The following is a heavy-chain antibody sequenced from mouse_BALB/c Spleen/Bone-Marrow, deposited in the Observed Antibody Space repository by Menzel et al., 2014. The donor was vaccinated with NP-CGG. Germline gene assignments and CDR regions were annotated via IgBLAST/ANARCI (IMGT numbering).Heavy chain of an antibody. V-gene: IGHV1-15*01. CDR1: GYTFTDYE. D-gene: IGHD1-1*01. J-gene: IGHJ2*01. CDR2: IDPETGGT. Sequence: QVQLQQSGAELVRPGASVTLSCKASGYTFTDYEMHWVKQTPVHGLEWIGAIDPETGGTAYNQKFKGKATLTADKSSSTAYMELRSLTSEDAAVYYCTRAGATVPFYYWGQVTTLTASP. CDR3: TRAGATVPFYY.